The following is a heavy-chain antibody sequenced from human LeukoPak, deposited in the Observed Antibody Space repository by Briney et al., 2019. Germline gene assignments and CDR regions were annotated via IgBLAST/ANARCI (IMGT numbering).Heavy chain of an antibody. CDR3: AREHDSGDY. D-gene: IGHD4-17*01. Sequence: SETLSLTCTVSGGSISRSGYYWGWIRQPPGKGLEWIGNIYYSGSPYYNPSLKSRVTISLDTSKNQFSLKLSSVTAADTAVYYCAREHDSGDYWGQGTLVTVSS. CDR2: IYYSGSP. V-gene: IGHV4-39*07. J-gene: IGHJ4*02. CDR1: GGSISRSGYY.